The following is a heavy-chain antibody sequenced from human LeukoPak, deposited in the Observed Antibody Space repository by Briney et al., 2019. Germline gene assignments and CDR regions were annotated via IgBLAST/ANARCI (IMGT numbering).Heavy chain of an antibody. CDR1: GFIFGEYA. CDR2: IRSKAYGGTP. V-gene: IGHV3-49*03. J-gene: IGHJ4*02. CDR3: TRNTDTALHFDY. Sequence: GGSLRLSCTGSGFIFGEYAMSWFRQAPGKGLERVGFIRSKAYGGTPDYAASVKGRFSISRDDSKSIAYLQMNSLKTEDTAVYYCTRNTDTALHFDYWGQGTLVTVSS. D-gene: IGHD5-18*01.